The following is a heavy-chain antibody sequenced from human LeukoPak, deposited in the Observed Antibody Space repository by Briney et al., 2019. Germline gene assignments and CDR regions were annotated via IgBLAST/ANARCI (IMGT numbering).Heavy chain of an antibody. V-gene: IGHV4-38-2*02. CDR2: IYHSGST. CDR3: ARKFPLDAAMISPWFDP. J-gene: IGHJ5*02. D-gene: IGHD2-2*01. Sequence: PSETLSLTCTVSGYSISSGYYWGWIRQPPGKGLEWIGSIYHSGSTYYNPSLKSRVTISVDTSKNQFSLKLSSVTAADTAVYYCARKFPLDAAMISPWFDPRGQGTLVTVSS. CDR1: GYSISSGYY.